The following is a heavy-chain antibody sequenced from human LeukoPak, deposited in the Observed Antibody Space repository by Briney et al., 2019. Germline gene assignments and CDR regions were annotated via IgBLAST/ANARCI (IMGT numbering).Heavy chain of an antibody. CDR1: GFTFSSYG. CDR3: AKDYDFWSGYLHNWFDP. D-gene: IGHD3-3*01. Sequence: GGSLRLSCAASGFTFSSYGMHGVRQAPGKGLERVAVISYDGSNKYYADSVKGRFTISRDNSKNTLYLQMNSLRAEDTAVYYCAKDYDFWSGYLHNWFDPWGQGTLVTVSS. CDR2: ISYDGSNK. J-gene: IGHJ5*02. V-gene: IGHV3-30*18.